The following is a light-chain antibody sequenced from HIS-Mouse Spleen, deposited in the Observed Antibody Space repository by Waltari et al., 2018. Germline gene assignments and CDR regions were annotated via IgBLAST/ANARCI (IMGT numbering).Light chain of an antibody. J-gene: IGLJ2*01. Sequence: SYELTQPPSVSVSPGQTARITCSGDALPQHYAYWYQQKSGPAPVLVIYEDSKRPSGIPERFSGSSSGTMATLTISGAQVEDEADYYCYSTDSSGNHRVFGGGTKLTVL. CDR3: YSTDSSGNHRV. CDR1: ALPQHY. V-gene: IGLV3-10*01. CDR2: EDS.